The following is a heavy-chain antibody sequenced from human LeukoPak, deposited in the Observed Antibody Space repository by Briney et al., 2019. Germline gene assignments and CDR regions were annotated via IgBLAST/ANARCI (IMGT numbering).Heavy chain of an antibody. Sequence: SGTLSLTCTVSGGSISSGGYYWSWIRQHPGKGLEWIGYIYYSGSTYYNPSLKSRVTISVDTSKNQFSLKLSSVTAADTAVYYCARVAPAAGTIPWGFDYWGQGTLVTVSS. CDR2: IYYSGST. CDR3: ARVAPAAGTIPWGFDY. CDR1: GGSISSGGYY. V-gene: IGHV4-31*03. J-gene: IGHJ4*02. D-gene: IGHD6-13*01.